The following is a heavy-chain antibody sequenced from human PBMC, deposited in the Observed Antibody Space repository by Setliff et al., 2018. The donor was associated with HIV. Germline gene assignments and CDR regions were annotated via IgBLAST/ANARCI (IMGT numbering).Heavy chain of an antibody. V-gene: IGHV3-30*03. CDR3: ARARSRQLVSTAPPYHFDY. Sequence: PGGSLRLSCAASGFTFSDYGMHWVRQAPGKGLEWVAFIYYDANNQYYADSVKGRFTISRDNSKNTLDLEMSSLRAEDTATYYCARARSRQLVSTAPPYHFDYWGRGTLVTVSS. D-gene: IGHD6-13*01. CDR2: IYYDANNQ. J-gene: IGHJ4*01. CDR1: GFTFSDYG.